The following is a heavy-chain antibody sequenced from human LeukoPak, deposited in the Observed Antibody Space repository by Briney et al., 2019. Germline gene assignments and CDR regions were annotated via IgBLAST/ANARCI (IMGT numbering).Heavy chain of an antibody. CDR3: AREAVYGDLGGYAFDI. CDR1: GFSFSSYW. Sequence: GGSLSLSCAASGFSFSSYWMHWVRQAPGERLVWVSRIISDGSSTSYADSVKGRFTISRDNAKNTLYLQMNSLRAEDTAVYYCAREAVYGDLGGYAFDIWGQGTMVTVSS. V-gene: IGHV3-74*01. CDR2: IISDGSST. D-gene: IGHD4-17*01. J-gene: IGHJ3*02.